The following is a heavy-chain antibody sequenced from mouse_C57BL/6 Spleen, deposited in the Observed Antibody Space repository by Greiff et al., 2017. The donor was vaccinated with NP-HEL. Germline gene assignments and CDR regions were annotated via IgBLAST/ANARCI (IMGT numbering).Heavy chain of an antibody. V-gene: IGHV1-61*01. Sequence: QVQLQQPGAELVRPGSSVKLSCKASGYTFTSYWMDWVKQRPGQGLEWIGNIYPSDSETHYNQKFKDKATLTVDKSSSTAYMQLSSLTSEDSAVYYCARSLFITTVVADFDYWGQGTTLTVSS. J-gene: IGHJ2*01. CDR2: IYPSDSET. CDR1: GYTFTSYW. CDR3: ARSLFITTVVADFDY. D-gene: IGHD1-1*01.